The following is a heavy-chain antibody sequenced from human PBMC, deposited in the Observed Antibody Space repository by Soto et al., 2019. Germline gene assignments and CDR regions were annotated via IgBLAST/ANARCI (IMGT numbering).Heavy chain of an antibody. J-gene: IGHJ4*02. CDR1: GSSFSRFW. CDR3: ATLNSFGSDY. D-gene: IGHD5-18*01. V-gene: IGHV3-74*03. CDR2: IYSDGSGP. Sequence: GGSLRLSCAASGSSFSRFWMHWVRQAPGKGLVWVSRIYSDGSGPMYADSVKGRFTISRDNAKSTLYLQMSSLRAEDTAVYYCATLNSFGSDYWGQGTLVTVSS.